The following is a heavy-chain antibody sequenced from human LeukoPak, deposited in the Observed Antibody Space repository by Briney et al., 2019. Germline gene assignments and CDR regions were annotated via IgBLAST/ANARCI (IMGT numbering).Heavy chain of an antibody. CDR1: GFTFSTYE. CDR2: ISYDGSSK. Sequence: GGSLRLSCEASGFTFSTYEMHWVRQAPGKGLEWVAVISYDGSSKYYADSVKGRFTISRDNSKNTLYMEMNSLRTEDMAVYYSARDKDCGSTTCFNAFDIWGQGTMVTVSS. D-gene: IGHD2-2*01. V-gene: IGHV3-30*04. CDR3: ARDKDCGSTTCFNAFDI. J-gene: IGHJ3*02.